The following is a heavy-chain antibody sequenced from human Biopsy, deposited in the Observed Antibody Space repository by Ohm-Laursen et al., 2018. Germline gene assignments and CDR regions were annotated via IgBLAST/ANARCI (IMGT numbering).Heavy chain of an antibody. CDR3: ARGPKRLTGTSYFED. J-gene: IGHJ4*02. V-gene: IGHV4-4*07. CDR1: SGLISNYY. D-gene: IGHD1-7*01. CDR2: LYTSGGT. Sequence: SDTLFLTCAVSSGLISNYYLSWIRQPAGKGLEWIGRLYTSGGTNYNPSLKSRVSVSEDTSKNQFSLRLTSVTAADTAVYYCARGPKRLTGTSYFEDWGRGILVTVSS.